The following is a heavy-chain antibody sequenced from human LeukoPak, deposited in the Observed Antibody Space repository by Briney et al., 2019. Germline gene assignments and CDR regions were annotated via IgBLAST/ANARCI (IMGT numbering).Heavy chain of an antibody. J-gene: IGHJ4*02. Sequence: AGGPLRLSCVASGFTVSYNYMNWVRQAPGKGLEWVSVIYSDSRTYYADSVKGRFTISRDNSKNTLYLQMNSLRAEDTAVYYCARGDCSSTSCLQYWGQGTLVTVSS. CDR2: IYSDSRT. V-gene: IGHV3-53*01. CDR1: GFTVSYNY. D-gene: IGHD2-2*01. CDR3: ARGDCSSTSCLQY.